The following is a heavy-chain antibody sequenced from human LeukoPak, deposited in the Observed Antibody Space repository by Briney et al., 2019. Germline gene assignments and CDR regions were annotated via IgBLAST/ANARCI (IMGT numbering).Heavy chain of an antibody. CDR3: ARDGPDSGSYYVD. J-gene: IGHJ4*02. V-gene: IGHV3-23*01. Sequence: GGSLRLSCVASGFTFNNYAMTWVRQAPGKGLEWVSAISGSGYSTYYADSVKGRFTISRDNAKNSLYLQMNSLRAEDTAVYYCARDGPDSGSYYVDWGQGTLVTVSS. CDR1: GFTFNNYA. D-gene: IGHD1-26*01. CDR2: ISGSGYST.